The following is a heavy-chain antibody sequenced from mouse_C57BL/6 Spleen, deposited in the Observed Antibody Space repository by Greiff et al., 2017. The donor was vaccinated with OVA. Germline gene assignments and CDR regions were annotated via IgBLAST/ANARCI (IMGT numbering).Heavy chain of an antibody. J-gene: IGHJ4*01. Sequence: EVMLVESGGDSVKPGGSLKLSCAASGFTFSSYGMSWVRQTPDKRLEWVATISSGGSYTYYPDSVKGRFTISRDNAKNTLYLQMSSLKSEDTAMYYCARRGTGAMDYWGQGTSVTVSS. CDR2: ISSGGSYT. V-gene: IGHV5-6*02. D-gene: IGHD3-3*01. CDR3: ARRGTGAMDY. CDR1: GFTFSSYG.